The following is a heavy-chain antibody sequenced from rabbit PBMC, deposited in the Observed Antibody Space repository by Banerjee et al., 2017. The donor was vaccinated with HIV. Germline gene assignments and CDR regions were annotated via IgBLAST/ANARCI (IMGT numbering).Heavy chain of an antibody. CDR2: IYAGSSGST. D-gene: IGHD8-1*01. J-gene: IGHJ4*01. V-gene: IGHV1S40*01. Sequence: QSLEESGGDLVKPGASLTLTCKASGIDFSSYYYMCWVRQAPGKGLEWIACIYAGSSGSTYYASWAKGRFTISKTSSTTVTLQMTSLTAADTATYFCARTAGSYYTYYFNLWGPGTLVTVS. CDR3: ARTAGSYYTYYFNL. CDR1: GIDFSSYYY.